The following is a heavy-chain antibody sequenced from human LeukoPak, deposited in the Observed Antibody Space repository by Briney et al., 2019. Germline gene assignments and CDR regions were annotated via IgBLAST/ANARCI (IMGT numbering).Heavy chain of an antibody. J-gene: IGHJ5*02. Sequence: SSETLSLTCAVYGGSFSGYYWSWIRQPPGKGLEWIGEINHSGSTNYNPSLKSRVTISVDTSKNQFSLKLSSVTAADTAVYYYARIRDLNWFDPWGQGTLVTVSS. V-gene: IGHV4-34*01. CDR1: GGSFSGYY. CDR2: INHSGST. CDR3: ARIRDLNWFDP.